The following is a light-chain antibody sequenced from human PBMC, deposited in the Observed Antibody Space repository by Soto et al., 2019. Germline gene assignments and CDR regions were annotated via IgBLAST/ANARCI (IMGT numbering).Light chain of an antibody. Sequence: QSALTQPPSASGSPGQSVTISCTGTSSDVGAYKYVSWYQQHPGKAPKLMIYAVSERPSGVPDRFSGSKSGNTASLTVSGLQAEDEADYYRSSYADTNNYVFGSGTKLTVL. CDR2: AVS. V-gene: IGLV2-8*01. CDR3: SSYADTNNYV. J-gene: IGLJ1*01. CDR1: SSDVGAYKY.